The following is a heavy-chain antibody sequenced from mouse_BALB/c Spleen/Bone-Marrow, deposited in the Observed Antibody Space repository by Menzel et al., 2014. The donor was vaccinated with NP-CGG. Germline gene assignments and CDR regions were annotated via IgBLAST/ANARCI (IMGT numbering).Heavy chain of an antibody. CDR2: INPDSSTI. D-gene: IGHD1-2*01. CDR1: GFDFSRYW. V-gene: IGHV4-1*02. J-gene: IGHJ2*01. Sequence: EVQLQQSGGGLVQPGGSLKLSCAASGFDFSRYWMSWVRQAPGKGLEWIGEINPDSSTINYTPSLKDKFIISRDNAKNTLYLQMSKARSEDTALYYCARQGYYGYSDYWGQGTTLTVSS. CDR3: ARQGYYGYSDY.